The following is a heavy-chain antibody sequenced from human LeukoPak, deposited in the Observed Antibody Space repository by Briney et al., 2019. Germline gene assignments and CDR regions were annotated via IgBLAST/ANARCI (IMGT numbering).Heavy chain of an antibody. J-gene: IGHJ6*02. Sequence: GGSLRLSCAASGLTFSSYAMSWVRQAPGKGLEWASAISGSGSGGSTYYGDSVKGRFTISRDNSKNTLYLQMNSLRAEDTAVYYCAKGGDYYYYYGMDVWGQGTTVTVSS. V-gene: IGHV3-23*01. D-gene: IGHD3-16*01. CDR1: GLTFSSYA. CDR3: AKGGDYYYYYGMDV. CDR2: ISGSGSGGST.